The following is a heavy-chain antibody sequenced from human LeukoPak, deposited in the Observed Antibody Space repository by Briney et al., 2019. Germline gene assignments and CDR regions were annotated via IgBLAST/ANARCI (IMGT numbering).Heavy chain of an antibody. Sequence: GGSLRLSCVASGFSFSSSSMNWVRQAPGKGLEWVSYIGVNGNVDYTDSVKGRFTISRDNAKNSLFLQMNSLRDEDTAVYYCARDSAYSFDSWGQGTLVTVSS. CDR3: ARDSAYSFDS. J-gene: IGHJ4*02. CDR1: GFSFSSSS. V-gene: IGHV3-48*02. CDR2: IGVNGNV.